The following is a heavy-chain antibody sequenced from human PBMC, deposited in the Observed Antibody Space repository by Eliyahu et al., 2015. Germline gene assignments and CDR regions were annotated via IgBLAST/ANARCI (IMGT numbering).Heavy chain of an antibody. CDR1: GFSLSTSGVG. Sequence: QITLKESGPTLLKPTQTLTLTCTFSGFSLSTSGVGVGWVRQPPGKALEWLALIYWDDDKRYSTFLKSRLTITKDTSKNQVVLTMTNMGPVDTATYYCARRPKESGSHYLHFDYWGQGTLVTVSP. CDR2: IYWDDDK. CDR3: ARRPKESGSHYLHFDY. J-gene: IGHJ4*02. V-gene: IGHV2-5*02. D-gene: IGHD1-26*01.